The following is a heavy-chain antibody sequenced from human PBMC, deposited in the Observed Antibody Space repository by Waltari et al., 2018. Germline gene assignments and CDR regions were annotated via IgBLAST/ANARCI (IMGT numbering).Heavy chain of an antibody. Sequence: QVQLVQSGAEVKKPGASVKVSCKASGYTFTSYAMHWVRQAPGQRLEWMGWINAGNGNTKYSQKFQGRVTITRDSSASTAYMELSSLRSEDTAVYYCARSRWLVGRDYFDYWGQGTLVTVSS. J-gene: IGHJ4*02. V-gene: IGHV1-3*01. CDR2: INAGNGNT. CDR3: ARSRWLVGRDYFDY. CDR1: GYTFTSYA. D-gene: IGHD6-19*01.